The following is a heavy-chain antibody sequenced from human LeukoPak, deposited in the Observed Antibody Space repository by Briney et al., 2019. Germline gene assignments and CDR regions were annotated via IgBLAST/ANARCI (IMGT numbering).Heavy chain of an antibody. J-gene: IGHJ6*03. D-gene: IGHD5-18*01. V-gene: IGHV1-69*05. CDR3: ARVDTAMVTGVISYYYYMDV. CDR2: IIPIFGTA. Sequence: SVKVSCKASGGAFSSYAISWVRQAPGQGLEWMGGIIPIFGTANYAQKFQGRVTITTDESTSTAYMELSSLRSEDTAVYYCARVDTAMVTGVISYYYYMDVWGKGTTVTVSS. CDR1: GGAFSSYA.